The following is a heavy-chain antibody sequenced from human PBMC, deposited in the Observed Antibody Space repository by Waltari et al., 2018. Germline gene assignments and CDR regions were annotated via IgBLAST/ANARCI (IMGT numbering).Heavy chain of an antibody. Sequence: EVQLVESGGGLVKPGGSLRLSCAASGLPFSRYSMNWVRQAPGKGLEWVSSISSSSSYIYYADSVKGRFTISRDNAKNSLYLQMNSLRAEDTAVYFCARDHSGTYWGQGTLVTVSS. CDR3: ARDHSGTY. CDR2: ISSSSSYI. D-gene: IGHD1-26*01. J-gene: IGHJ4*02. V-gene: IGHV3-21*01. CDR1: GLPFSRYS.